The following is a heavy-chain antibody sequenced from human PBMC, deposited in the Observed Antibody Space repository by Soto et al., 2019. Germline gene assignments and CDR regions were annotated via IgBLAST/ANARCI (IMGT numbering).Heavy chain of an antibody. Sequence: PSETLSLTCTVSGGSISSGDYYWSWIRQPPGKGLEWIGYIYYSGSTYYNPSLKSRVTISVDTSKNQFSLKLSSVTAAATAVYYCDRDRSNNWFEPWGQGTLVTVSS. D-gene: IGHD3-10*01. CDR1: GGSISSGDYY. CDR2: IYYSGST. V-gene: IGHV4-30-4*01. CDR3: DRDRSNNWFEP. J-gene: IGHJ5*02.